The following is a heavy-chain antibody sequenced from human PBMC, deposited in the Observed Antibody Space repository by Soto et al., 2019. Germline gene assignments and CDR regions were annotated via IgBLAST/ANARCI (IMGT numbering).Heavy chain of an antibody. CDR3: APQRGGGGY. J-gene: IGHJ4*02. V-gene: IGHV3-53*01. CDR2: IYSGGYT. CDR1: GFTVSNNY. D-gene: IGHD6-25*01. Sequence: EVQLVESGGGLIQPGGSLRLSCAVSGFTVSNNYMSWVRQAPGKGLEGVSVIYSGGYTAYGDSVKGRFTISRDNSKNTLHLQINSGSAPATAVFYCAPQRGGGGYWGQGTLVTVSS.